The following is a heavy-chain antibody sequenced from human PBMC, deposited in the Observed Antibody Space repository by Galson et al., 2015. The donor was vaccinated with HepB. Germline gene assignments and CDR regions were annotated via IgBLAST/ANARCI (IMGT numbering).Heavy chain of an antibody. CDR2: IIPIFGTA. Sequence: SVKVSCKASGGTFSSYAISWVRQAPGQGLEWMGGIIPIFGTANYAQKFQGRVTITADKSTSTAYMELSSLRSEDTAVYYCAIQRLIPYYYEISGYPANAFDIWGQGTMVTVSS. J-gene: IGHJ3*02. D-gene: IGHD3-22*01. V-gene: IGHV1-69*06. CDR3: AIQRLIPYYYEISGYPANAFDI. CDR1: GGTFSSYA.